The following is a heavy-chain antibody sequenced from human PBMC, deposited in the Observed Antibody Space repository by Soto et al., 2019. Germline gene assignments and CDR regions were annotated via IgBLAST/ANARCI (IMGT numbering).Heavy chain of an antibody. CDR3: ARGGVAASRRSYYGMDV. CDR2: MNPNSGNT. V-gene: IGHV1-8*01. D-gene: IGHD6-13*01. Sequence: ASVKVSCKASGYTFTSYDINWVRQATGQGLEWMGWMNPNSGNTGYAQKSQGRVTMTRNTSISTAYMELSSLRSEDTAVYYCARGGVAASRRSYYGMDVWGQGTTVTVSS. J-gene: IGHJ6*02. CDR1: GYTFTSYD.